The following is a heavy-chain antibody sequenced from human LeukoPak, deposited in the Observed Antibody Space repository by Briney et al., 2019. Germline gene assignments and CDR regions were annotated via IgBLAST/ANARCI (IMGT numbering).Heavy chain of an antibody. D-gene: IGHD5-18*01. CDR2: ISSSSSYI. CDR3: ASSTGDTAMALDY. CDR1: GFTFSSYS. Sequence: GGSLRLSCAASGFTFSSYSMNWVRQAPGKGLEWVSSISSSSSYIYYADSVKGRFTISRDNAKNSLYLQMSSLRAEDTAVYYCASSTGDTAMALDYWGQGTLVTVSS. V-gene: IGHV3-21*01. J-gene: IGHJ4*02.